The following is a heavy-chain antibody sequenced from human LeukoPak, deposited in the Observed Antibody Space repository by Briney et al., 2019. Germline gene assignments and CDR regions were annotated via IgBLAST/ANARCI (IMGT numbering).Heavy chain of an antibody. D-gene: IGHD2-15*01. CDR1: GGSISSSSYY. J-gene: IGHJ4*02. CDR2: IYYSGST. CDR3: ARVGRVPGGLIVGDGYYYDY. Sequence: SETLSLTCTVSGGSISSSSYYWGWIRQPPGKGLEWIGSIYYSGSTYYNPSLKSRVTISVDTSKNQFSLKLSSVTAADTAVYYCARVGRVPGGLIVGDGYYYDYWGQGTLVTVSS. V-gene: IGHV4-39*07.